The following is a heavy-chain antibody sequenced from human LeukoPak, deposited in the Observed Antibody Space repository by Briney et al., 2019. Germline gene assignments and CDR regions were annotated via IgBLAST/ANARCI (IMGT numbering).Heavy chain of an antibody. Sequence: PVGSQRLSCAASGFKFSDHYIDGGREAPGEGVGWVGRSRNKASSYTTEYAASVEGRFTISRDVSESSLYLQMNSLRTEDTDVYYCGRIAINANNGMDVWGQGTTVTVSS. CDR1: GFKFSDHY. CDR3: GRIAINANNGMDV. V-gene: IGHV3-72*01. CDR2: SRNKASSYTT. J-gene: IGHJ6*02. D-gene: IGHD1/OR15-1a*01.